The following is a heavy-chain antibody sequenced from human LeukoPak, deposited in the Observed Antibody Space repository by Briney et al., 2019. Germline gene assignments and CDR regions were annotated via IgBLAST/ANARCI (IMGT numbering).Heavy chain of an antibody. CDR3: TTVTYYYGSGSYYFDY. Sequence: GGSLRLSCAASGFTSSNAWMSWVRQAPGKGLEWVGRIKSKTDGGTTDYAAPVKGRFTISRDDSKDTLYLQMNSLKTEDTAVYYCTTVTYYYGSGSYYFDYWGQGTLVTVSS. CDR2: IKSKTDGGTT. D-gene: IGHD3-10*01. V-gene: IGHV3-15*01. CDR1: GFTSSNAW. J-gene: IGHJ4*02.